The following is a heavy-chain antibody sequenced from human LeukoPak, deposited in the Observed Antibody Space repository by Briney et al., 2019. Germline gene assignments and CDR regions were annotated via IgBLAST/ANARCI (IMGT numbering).Heavy chain of an antibody. J-gene: IGHJ4*02. CDR1: GGSIGSYY. CDR2: IYYSGST. Sequence: PSETLSLTCTVSGGSIGSYYWSWIRQSPGKGLEWIGYIYYSGSTNYNASLKSRVTMSVDTAKNEFSLKLSSVTAADSAVYYCARVVAVAGLASTFDYWGQGTLVTVSS. D-gene: IGHD6-19*01. V-gene: IGHV4-59*01. CDR3: ARVVAVAGLASTFDY.